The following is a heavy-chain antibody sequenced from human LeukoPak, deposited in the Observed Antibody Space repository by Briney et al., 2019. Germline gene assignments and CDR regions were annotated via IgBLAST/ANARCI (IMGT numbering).Heavy chain of an antibody. CDR3: AHYDFWSGHALDI. CDR1: ESIFSGNY. J-gene: IGHJ3*02. Sequence: GGSLRLSCAASESIFSGNYMTWVRQAPGKGLEWLSVIHTGGGTYYADSVKGRFTISRDTSKTTVYLQMNSLRGDDTAIYYCAHYDFWSGHALDIWGQGTMVTVSS. D-gene: IGHD3-3*01. V-gene: IGHV3-66*01. CDR2: IHTGGGT.